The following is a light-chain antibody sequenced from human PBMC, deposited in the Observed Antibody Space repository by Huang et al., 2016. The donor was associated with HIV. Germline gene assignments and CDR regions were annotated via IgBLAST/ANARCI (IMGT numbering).Light chain of an antibody. V-gene: IGKV1-39*01. CDR2: AAS. CDR1: QSISRY. CDR3: QESYSLLWT. Sequence: DIQMTQSPSSLSASVGDRVTITCRASQSISRYLSWYQQKPGKAPKLLIFAASSLQSGVPSRFSGSGSGTNFTLTITTLQPEDFATYYCQESYSLLWTFGQGTKVEMK. J-gene: IGKJ1*01.